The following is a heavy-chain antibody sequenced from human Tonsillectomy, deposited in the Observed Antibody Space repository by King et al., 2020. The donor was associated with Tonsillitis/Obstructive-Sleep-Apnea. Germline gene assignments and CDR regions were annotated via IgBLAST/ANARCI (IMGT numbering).Heavy chain of an antibody. CDR3: ARQLYGSGSYYNGYAFDI. Sequence: QLVQSGAEVKKPGESLKISCEGSGYIFATFWIAWVRQMPGKGLEWMGIIHPGDSNTGYSPSFQGQVTISADKSVSTAYLQWSSLKASDTAMYYCARQLYGSGSYYNGYAFDIWGQGTLVTVSS. CDR2: IHPGDSNT. D-gene: IGHD3-10*01. CDR1: GYIFATFW. J-gene: IGHJ3*02. V-gene: IGHV5-51*01.